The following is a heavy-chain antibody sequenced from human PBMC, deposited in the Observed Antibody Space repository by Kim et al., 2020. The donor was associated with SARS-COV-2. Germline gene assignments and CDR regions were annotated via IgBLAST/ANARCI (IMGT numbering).Heavy chain of an antibody. J-gene: IGHJ6*02. CDR2: IKQDGSEK. D-gene: IGHD2-2*01. CDR3: AGALVVQPYCSSTSCHRHYYYYGMDV. V-gene: IGHV3-7*03. Sequence: GGSLRLSCAASGFTFSSYWMSWVRQAPGKGLGWVANIKQDGSEKYYVDSVKGRFTISRDNAKNSLYLQMNSLRAEDTAVYYCAGALVVQPYCSSTSCHRHYYYYGMDVWGQGTTVTVSS. CDR1: GFTFSSYW.